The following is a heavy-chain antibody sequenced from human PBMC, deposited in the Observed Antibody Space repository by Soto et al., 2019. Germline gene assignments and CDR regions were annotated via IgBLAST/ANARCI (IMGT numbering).Heavy chain of an antibody. V-gene: IGHV1-2*04. CDR3: ARDLPFFPPSAFRTSNYDILTGYTFDY. CDR1: GYTFTGYY. CDR2: INPNSGGT. J-gene: IGHJ4*02. Sequence: GASVKVSCKASGYTFTGYYMHWVRQAPGQGLEWMGWINPNSGGTNYAQKFQGWVTMTRDTSTSTAYMELSSLRSEDTAVYYCARDLPFFPPSAFRTSNYDILTGYTFDYWGQGTLVTVSS. D-gene: IGHD3-9*01.